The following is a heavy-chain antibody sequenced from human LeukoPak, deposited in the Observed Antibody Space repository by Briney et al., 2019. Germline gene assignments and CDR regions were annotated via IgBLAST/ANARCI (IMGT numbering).Heavy chain of an antibody. J-gene: IGHJ3*02. CDR3: ARHMAGIAVAGTNAFDI. CDR1: GYSFTSYW. V-gene: IGHV5-51*01. CDR2: IYPGDSDT. Sequence: GESLKISCKGSGYSFTSYWIGWVRQMPGKGLEWMGIIYPGDSDTRYRPSFQGQVTISADKSISTAYLQWSSLKASDTAMYYCARHMAGIAVAGTNAFDIWGQGTMVTVSS. D-gene: IGHD6-19*01.